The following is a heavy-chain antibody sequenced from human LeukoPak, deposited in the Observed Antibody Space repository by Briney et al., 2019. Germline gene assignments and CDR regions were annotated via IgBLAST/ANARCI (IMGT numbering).Heavy chain of an antibody. D-gene: IGHD1-1*01. CDR3: ARGFRGTADY. J-gene: IGHJ4*02. V-gene: IGHV4-39*07. Sequence: SETLSLTCIVTGGSISSGTYYWGWIRQPPGKGLEWIGSIYYSGSTYYNPSLKSRVTISVDTSKNQFSLKLSSVTAADTAVYYCARGFRGTADYWGQGTLVTVSS. CDR1: GGSISSGTYY. CDR2: IYYSGST.